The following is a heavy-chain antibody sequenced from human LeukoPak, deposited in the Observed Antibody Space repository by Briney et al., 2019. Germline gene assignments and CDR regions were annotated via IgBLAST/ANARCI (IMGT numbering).Heavy chain of an antibody. J-gene: IGHJ4*02. CDR3: ARVIISGYEGPIDY. Sequence: SETLSLTRAVYGGSFSGYYWSWIRQPPGKGLEWIGEINHSGSTNYNPSLKSRVTISVDTSKNQFSLKLSSVTAADTAVYYCARVIISGYEGPIDYWGQGTLVTVSS. D-gene: IGHD5-12*01. V-gene: IGHV4-34*01. CDR2: INHSGST. CDR1: GGSFSGYY.